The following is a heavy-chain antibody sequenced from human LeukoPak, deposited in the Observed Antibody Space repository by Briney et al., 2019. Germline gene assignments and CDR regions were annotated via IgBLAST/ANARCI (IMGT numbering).Heavy chain of an antibody. CDR1: GYTFTSYG. CDR3: ARVRLVGAINWFDP. J-gene: IGHJ5*02. V-gene: IGHV1-18*01. D-gene: IGHD1-26*01. CDR2: ISAYNGNT. Sequence: ASVKVSCKASGYTFTSYGISWVRQAPEQGLEWMGWISAYNGNTNYAQKLQGRVTMTTDTSTSTAYMELRSLRSDDTAVYYCARVRLVGAINWFDPWGQGTLVTVSS.